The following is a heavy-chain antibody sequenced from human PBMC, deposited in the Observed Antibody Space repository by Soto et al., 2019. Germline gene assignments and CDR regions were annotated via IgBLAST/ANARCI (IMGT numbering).Heavy chain of an antibody. CDR3: ARTRESAGHCSCGSCYGPLVPPLDL. D-gene: IGHD2-15*01. V-gene: IGHV1-2*02. J-gene: IGHJ4*03. Sequence: GASVKVSCKASGYTFSGYYIQWVRQAPGQGLEWMGWINPKSEGTSFAQKFQGRLTMTSDTSINSAYMELSRPTSDDTAVYYCARTRESAGHCSCGSCYGPLVPPLDLWGQGTLVTVSS. CDR2: INPKSEGT. CDR1: GYTFSGYY.